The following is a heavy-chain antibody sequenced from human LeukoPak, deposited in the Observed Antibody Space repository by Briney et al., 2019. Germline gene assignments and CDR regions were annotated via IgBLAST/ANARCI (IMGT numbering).Heavy chain of an antibody. V-gene: IGHV3-30*02. D-gene: IGHD2/OR15-2a*01. Sequence: GGSLRLSCAASGFTFSSSGVHWVRQAPGKGLEWVAFIQYDGSGKYYADSVKGRSTISRDNSKNTVYLHMNNLRPEDTAVYYCTRELLSLHQGLDSWGQGTLVTVSS. J-gene: IGHJ5*01. CDR1: GFTFSSSG. CDR3: TRELLSLHQGLDS. CDR2: IQYDGSGK.